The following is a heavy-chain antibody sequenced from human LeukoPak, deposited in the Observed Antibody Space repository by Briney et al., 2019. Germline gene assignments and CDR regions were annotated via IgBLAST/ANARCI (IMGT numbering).Heavy chain of an antibody. CDR3: AREGVGATYFDY. J-gene: IGHJ4*02. Sequence: PSETLSLTXAVYGGSFSGYYWSWIRQPPGRGLEWIGQINHSGSTNYNPSLKSRVTISVDTSKNQFSLKLTSVTAADTAVYYCAREGVGATYFDYWAREPWSPSPQ. V-gene: IGHV4-34*01. CDR1: GGSFSGYY. D-gene: IGHD1-26*01. CDR2: INHSGST.